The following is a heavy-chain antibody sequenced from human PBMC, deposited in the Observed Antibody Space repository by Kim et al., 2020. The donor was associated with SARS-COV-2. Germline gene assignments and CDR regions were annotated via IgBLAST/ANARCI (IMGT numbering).Heavy chain of an antibody. CDR3: ARMYYYDSSGYPYGMDV. V-gene: IGHV2-70*01. D-gene: IGHD3-22*01. CDR2: IDWDDDK. CDR1: GFSLSTSGMC. Sequence: SGPTLVNPTQTLTLTCTFSGFSLSTSGMCVSWIRQPPGKALEWLALIDWDDDKYYSTSLKTRLTISKDTSKNQVVLTMTNMDPVDTATYYCARMYYYDSSGYPYGMDVWGQGTTVTVSS. J-gene: IGHJ6*02.